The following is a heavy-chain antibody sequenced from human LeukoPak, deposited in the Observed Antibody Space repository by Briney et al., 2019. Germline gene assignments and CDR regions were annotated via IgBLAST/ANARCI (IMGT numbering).Heavy chain of an antibody. CDR3: ARDKIVGATQFDY. CDR2: RKQDGSEK. V-gene: IGHV3-7*01. CDR1: GFTFSNYA. D-gene: IGHD1-26*01. Sequence: PGGSLILSCAAPGFTFSNYANPSVRQGPGKGLEWVTNRKQDGSEKYYVDAVKGRFTISRDNAKNSLYLQMNSLRAEDTAVYYCARDKIVGATQFDYWGQGTLVTVSS. J-gene: IGHJ4*02.